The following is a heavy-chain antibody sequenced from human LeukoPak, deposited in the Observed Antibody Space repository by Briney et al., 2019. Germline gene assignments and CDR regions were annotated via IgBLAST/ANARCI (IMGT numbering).Heavy chain of an antibody. CDR1: GGSFSGYY. CDR2: INHSGST. V-gene: IGHV4-34*01. Sequence: SETLSLTCAVYGGSFSGYYWSWIRQPPGKGLEWIGEINHSGSTNYNPTLKSRVTISVDTSKNQFPLKLSSVTAADTAVYYCARGGSSGWYVRDWFDPWGQGTLVTVSS. J-gene: IGHJ5*02. CDR3: ARGGSSGWYVRDWFDP. D-gene: IGHD6-19*01.